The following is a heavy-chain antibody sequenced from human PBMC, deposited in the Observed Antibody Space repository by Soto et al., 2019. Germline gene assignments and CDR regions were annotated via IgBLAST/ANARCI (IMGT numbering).Heavy chain of an antibody. D-gene: IGHD1-26*01. CDR2: ISYDGNDK. J-gene: IGHJ4*02. V-gene: IGHV3-30-3*01. CDR3: VRDDVGVGIDY. CDR1: GFTFSSYA. Sequence: GGSLRLSCAASGFTFSSYAIHWVRQAPGKGLEWVAVISYDGNDKYYADSVKGRFTISRDNAKNTVYLQMNSLRAEDTAVYYCVRDDVGVGIDYWGLGTLVTVSS.